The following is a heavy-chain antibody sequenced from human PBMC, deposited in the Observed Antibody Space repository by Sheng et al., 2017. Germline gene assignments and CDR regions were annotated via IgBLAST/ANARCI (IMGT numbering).Heavy chain of an antibody. J-gene: IGHJ6*02. CDR3: ARTMIGTHYYYYGMDV. CDR1: GFTVSSNY. D-gene: IGHD3-22*01. Sequence: EVQLVESGGGLIQPGGSLRLSCAASGFTVSSNYMSWVRQAPGKGLEWVSVIYSGGSTYYADSVKGRFTISRDNSKNTLYLQMNSLRAEDTAVYYCARTMIGTHYYYYGMDVWGQGTTVTVSS. CDR2: IYSGGST. V-gene: IGHV3-53*01.